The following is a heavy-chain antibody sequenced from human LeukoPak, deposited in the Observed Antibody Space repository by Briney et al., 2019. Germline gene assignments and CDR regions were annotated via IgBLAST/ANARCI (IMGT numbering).Heavy chain of an antibody. J-gene: IGHJ5*02. CDR1: GFTFSNYG. V-gene: IGHV3-30*18. CDR3: AKTDSHSREYGET. Sequence: RTGGSLRLSCAASGFTFSNYGMHWVRQAPGKGLEWVAVISYDGYNKYYADSVKGRFTISRDNSKNTLFLQMNSLRAEDTAVYYCAKTDSHSREYGETWGQGTLVTVSS. D-gene: IGHD2-21*02. CDR2: ISYDGYNK.